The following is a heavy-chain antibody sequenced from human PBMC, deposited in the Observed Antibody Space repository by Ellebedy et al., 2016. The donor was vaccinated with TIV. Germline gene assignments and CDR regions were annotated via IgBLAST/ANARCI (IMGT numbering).Heavy chain of an antibody. Sequence: PGGSLRLSCAASGFMFHTYAMHWVRQAPGKGLEWVAFISYDSGNKFYTDSVKGRFTVSRDNAKNTLYLHLNGLRDEDTAFYYCARSGGEGVMFWGQGTLVTVAS. V-gene: IGHV3-30*03. D-gene: IGHD3-10*01. CDR2: ISYDSGNK. J-gene: IGHJ4*02. CDR3: ARSGGEGVMF. CDR1: GFMFHTYA.